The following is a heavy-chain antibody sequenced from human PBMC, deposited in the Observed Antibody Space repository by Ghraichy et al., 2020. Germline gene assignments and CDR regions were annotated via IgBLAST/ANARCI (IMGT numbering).Heavy chain of an antibody. Sequence: GVLNISCVVSGFTFSNYWMTWVRQSPGKGLEWVGNIKQDGSARYYVDSVEGRFTISRDNAKNSLYLQMNSLRAEDTAVYYCARDLFYFDNGGYYASDFWGQGTLVTVSS. CDR1: GFTFSNYW. CDR2: IKQDGSAR. V-gene: IGHV3-7*01. D-gene: IGHD3-22*01. CDR3: ARDLFYFDNGGYYASDF. J-gene: IGHJ4*02.